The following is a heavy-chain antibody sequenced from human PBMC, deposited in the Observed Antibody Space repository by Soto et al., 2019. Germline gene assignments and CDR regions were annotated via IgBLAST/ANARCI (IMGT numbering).Heavy chain of an antibody. Sequence: GASVKVCCKASGVTFSSYGISWVRQAPGQGLEWMGGIIPIFGTANYAQKFQGRVTITADESTSTAYMELSSLRSEDTAVYYCARGTLEWLLKVWGQGTTVTVSS. CDR1: GVTFSSYG. D-gene: IGHD3-3*01. CDR2: IIPIFGTA. J-gene: IGHJ6*02. V-gene: IGHV1-69*13. CDR3: ARGTLEWLLKV.